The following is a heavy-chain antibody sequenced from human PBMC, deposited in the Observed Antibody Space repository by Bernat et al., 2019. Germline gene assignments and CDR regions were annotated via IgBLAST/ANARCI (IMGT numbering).Heavy chain of an antibody. Sequence: QLQLQESGPGLVKSSETLSLTCTVSGGSISSSSYYWGWIRQPPGKGLEWIGSIYYSGTYYNPSLKSRVTISVDTSKSQLSLKVSSVTTADTAVYYCERLTCGRPFDIWGQGTRVTVST. CDR2: IYYSGT. J-gene: IGHJ3*02. V-gene: IGHV4-39*01. CDR1: GGSISSSSYY. CDR3: ERLTCGRPFDI. D-gene: IGHD2-21*01.